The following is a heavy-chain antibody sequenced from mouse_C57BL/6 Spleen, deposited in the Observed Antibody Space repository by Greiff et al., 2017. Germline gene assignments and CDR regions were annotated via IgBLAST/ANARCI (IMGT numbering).Heavy chain of an antibody. CDR2: IDPSDSYT. J-gene: IGHJ4*01. D-gene: IGHD2-1*01. V-gene: IGHV1-69*01. CDR3: ARHRNYTLFYAMDY. CDR1: GYTFTSYW. Sequence: QVQLQQPGAELVMPGASVKLSCKASGYTFTSYWMHWVKQRPGQGLEWIGEIDPSDSYTNYNQKFKGKSTLTVDKSSSTAYMQLSSLTSEDSAVYYCARHRNYTLFYAMDYSGQGTPVTVS.